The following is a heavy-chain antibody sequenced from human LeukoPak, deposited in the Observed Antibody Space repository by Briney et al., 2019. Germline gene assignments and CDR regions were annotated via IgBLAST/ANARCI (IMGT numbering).Heavy chain of an antibody. J-gene: IGHJ5*02. CDR3: ARAVTFGENIAHWFDP. Sequence: PGGSLRLSCAASGFTFSDYYMSWIRQAPGKGLEWVSYISSSGSTIYYADSVKGRFTISRNNAKNSLYLQMNSLRAEDTAVYYCARAVTFGENIAHWFDPWGQGTLVTVSS. CDR2: ISSSGSTI. CDR1: GFTFSDYY. D-gene: IGHD3-10*01. V-gene: IGHV3-11*04.